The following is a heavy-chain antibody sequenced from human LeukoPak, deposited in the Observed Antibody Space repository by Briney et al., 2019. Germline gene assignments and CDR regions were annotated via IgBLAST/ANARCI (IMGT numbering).Heavy chain of an antibody. CDR3: AKPISGGLAVTADWFAP. CDR2: INANSGTR. D-gene: IGHD6-19*01. Sequence: PGGSLRLSCEASGFAFSFFAMSWLRQAPGKGLEWVSTINANSGTRSYAASVRGRFTISRDNSKNTLYLQLNTVRADDTAVYYCAKPISGGLAVTADWFAPWGQGTLVVVSS. J-gene: IGHJ5*01. CDR1: GFAFSFFA. V-gene: IGHV3-23*01.